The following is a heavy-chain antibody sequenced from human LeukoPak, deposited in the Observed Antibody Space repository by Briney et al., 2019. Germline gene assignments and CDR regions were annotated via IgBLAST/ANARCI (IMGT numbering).Heavy chain of an antibody. D-gene: IGHD6-19*01. V-gene: IGHV3-23*01. Sequence: GGSLRLSCAASGFTFSSYAVSWVRQAPGKGLEWVSAISGSGGSTYYADSVKGRFTISRDNSKNTLYLQMNSLRAEDTAVYYCAKDGPRGYSSGWYPYWGQGTLVTVSS. CDR2: ISGSGGST. J-gene: IGHJ4*02. CDR3: AKDGPRGYSSGWYPY. CDR1: GFTFSSYA.